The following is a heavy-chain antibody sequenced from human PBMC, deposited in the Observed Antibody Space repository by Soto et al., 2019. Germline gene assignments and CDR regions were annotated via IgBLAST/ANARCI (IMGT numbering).Heavy chain of an antibody. CDR2: IDPSDSYT. CDR3: ATAGGCSSTSCHLLGNYYYYGMDV. V-gene: IGHV5-10-1*01. D-gene: IGHD2-2*01. J-gene: IGHJ6*02. CDR1: GYSFTSYW. Sequence: GESLKISCKGSGYSFTSYWISWVRQTPGKGLEWMGRIDPSDSYTNYSPSFQGHVTISADKSISTAYLQWSSLKASDTAMYYCATAGGCSSTSCHLLGNYYYYGMDVWGQGTTVTV.